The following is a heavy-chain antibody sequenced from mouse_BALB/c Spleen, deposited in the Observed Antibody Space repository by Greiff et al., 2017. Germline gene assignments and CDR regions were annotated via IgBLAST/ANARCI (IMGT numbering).Heavy chain of an antibody. J-gene: IGHJ4*01. CDR2: ISYSGST. Sequence: EVHLVESGPGLVKPSQSLSLTCTVTGYSITSDYAWNWIRQFPGNKLEWMGYISYSGSTSYNPSLKSRISITRDTSKNQFFLQLNSVTTEDTATYYCARGYGYYYAMDYWGQGTSVTVSS. V-gene: IGHV3-2*02. CDR1: GYSITSDYA. CDR3: ARGYGYYYAMDY. D-gene: IGHD1-2*01.